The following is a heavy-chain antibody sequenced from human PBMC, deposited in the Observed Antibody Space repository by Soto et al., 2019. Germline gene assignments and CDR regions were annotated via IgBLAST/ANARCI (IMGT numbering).Heavy chain of an antibody. CDR2: ISYDGSKK. CDR3: ASTVDI. J-gene: IGHJ3*02. V-gene: IGHV3-30-3*01. Sequence: QVQLVDCGVGVVQPGRCLRLSCAASGFTFSSYAMHWVRQAPGKGLEWVAVISYDGSKKYYADSVKGRFTISRDNSKNTLYLQMNSLRAEDMAVYYCASTVDIWGQGTMVTVSS. CDR1: GFTFSSYA.